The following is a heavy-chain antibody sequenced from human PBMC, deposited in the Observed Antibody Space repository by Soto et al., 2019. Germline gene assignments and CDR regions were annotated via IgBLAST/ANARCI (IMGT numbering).Heavy chain of an antibody. V-gene: IGHV4-61*08. Sequence: SETLSLTCNVSIGSVSNGGYTWTWIRQPPGKGLEWIGYVYISGRTKHNPSLKSRVTMSVDASKNQFSLNLTSMTTAATAVYYCASLSAVQSLLKFWGQGTLVTVSS. CDR2: VYISGRT. D-gene: IGHD2-15*01. CDR1: IGSVSNGGYT. J-gene: IGHJ1*01. CDR3: ASLSAVQSLLKF.